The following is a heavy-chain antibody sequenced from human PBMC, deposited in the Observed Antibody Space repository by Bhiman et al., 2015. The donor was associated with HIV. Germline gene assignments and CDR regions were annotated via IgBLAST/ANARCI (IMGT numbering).Heavy chain of an antibody. CDR1: GFTFSSYG. CDR3: ARAGSSQNIFDY. J-gene: IGHJ4*02. CDR2: IKQDGTEA. V-gene: IGHV3-7*03. D-gene: IGHD6-13*01. Sequence: VQLVESGGGVVQPGGSLRLSCAASGFTFSSYGMHWVRQAPGKGLEWVANIKQDGTEAYYADSVKGRFTTSRDNGKNSLYLQMSNLRADDTAVYYCARAGSSQNIFDYWGQGTLVTVSS.